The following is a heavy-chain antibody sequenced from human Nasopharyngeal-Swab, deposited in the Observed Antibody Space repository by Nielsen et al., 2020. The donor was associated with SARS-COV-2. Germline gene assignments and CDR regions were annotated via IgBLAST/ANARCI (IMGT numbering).Heavy chain of an antibody. CDR3: AREGWEPLNWFDP. V-gene: IGHV4-59*13. D-gene: IGHD1-26*01. CDR2: IYYSGST. Sequence: SETLSLTCTVSGGSISSYYWSWIRQPPGKGLEWIGYIYYSGSTNYNPSLKSRVTISVDTSKNQFSLKLSSVTAADTAVYYCAREGWEPLNWFDPWGQGTLVTVSS. CDR1: GGSISSYY. J-gene: IGHJ5*02.